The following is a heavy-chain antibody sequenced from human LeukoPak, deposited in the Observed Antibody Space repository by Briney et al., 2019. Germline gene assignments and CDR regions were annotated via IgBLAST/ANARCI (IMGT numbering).Heavy chain of an antibody. CDR3: ASAVYSSGWKLLDY. J-gene: IGHJ4*02. Sequence: PGGSLRLSCAASGFTFSSYGMHWVRQAPGKGLEWVAVIWYDGSNKYYADSVKGRFTISRDNSKNTLYLQMNSLRAEDTAVYYCASAVYSSGWKLLDYWGQGTLVTVSS. D-gene: IGHD6-19*01. CDR1: GFTFSSYG. CDR2: IWYDGSNK. V-gene: IGHV3-33*01.